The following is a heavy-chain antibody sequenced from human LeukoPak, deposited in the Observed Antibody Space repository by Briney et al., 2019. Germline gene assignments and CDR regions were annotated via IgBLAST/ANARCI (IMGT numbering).Heavy chain of an antibody. CDR3: ARGVYYDTSSYSPGGALDI. CDR2: ISSSSGTI. CDR1: GFTFTSYS. J-gene: IGHJ3*02. D-gene: IGHD3-22*01. V-gene: IGHV3-48*01. Sequence: TGGSLRLSCAASGFTFTSYSMNWVRQAPGKGLEWVSYISSSSGTIYYVDSVKGRFTISRDNAKNSLYLQMNSLRVEDTAVYHCARGVYYDTSSYSPGGALDIWGQGTMVTVSS.